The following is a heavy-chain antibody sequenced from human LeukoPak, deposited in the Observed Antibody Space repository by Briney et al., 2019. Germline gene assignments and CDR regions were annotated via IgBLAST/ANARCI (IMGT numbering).Heavy chain of an antibody. CDR3: AKGPTFIADLVFDY. D-gene: IGHD6-13*01. Sequence: GGSLRLSCAASGFTVSSNYMSWVRQAPGKGLEWVSVIYSGGSTYYADSVKGRFTISRDNSKNTLYLQMNSLRAEDTAVYYCAKGPTFIADLVFDYWGQGTLVTVSS. J-gene: IGHJ4*02. CDR2: IYSGGST. V-gene: IGHV3-53*01. CDR1: GFTVSSNY.